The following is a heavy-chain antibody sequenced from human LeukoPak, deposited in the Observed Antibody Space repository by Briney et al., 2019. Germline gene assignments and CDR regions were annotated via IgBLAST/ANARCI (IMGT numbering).Heavy chain of an antibody. V-gene: IGHV3-23*01. Sequence: QAGGSLRLSCAASGFIFSSYAMSWVRQAPGKGLEWVSAISGSGGSTYYADSVKGRFTISRDNSKNTLYLQMNSLRAEDTAVYYCAKVDTMIVIEDTYFDYWGQGTLVTVSS. CDR2: ISGSGGST. CDR1: GFIFSSYA. D-gene: IGHD3-22*01. J-gene: IGHJ4*02. CDR3: AKVDTMIVIEDTYFDY.